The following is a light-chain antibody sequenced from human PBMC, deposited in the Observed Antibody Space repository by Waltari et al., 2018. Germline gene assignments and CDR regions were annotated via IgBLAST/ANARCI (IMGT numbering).Light chain of an antibody. Sequence: QSALTQPASVSGSPGQSITISCTGTSSDVGGYNYVSWYQQHPGKAPKLMIYDVSNRPSGISTRFSGSKSRNTASLTISGLQAEDEADYYCSSYTSSSTVVFGGGTKLTVL. CDR2: DVS. J-gene: IGLJ2*01. CDR3: SSYTSSSTVV. CDR1: SSDVGGYNY. V-gene: IGLV2-14*03.